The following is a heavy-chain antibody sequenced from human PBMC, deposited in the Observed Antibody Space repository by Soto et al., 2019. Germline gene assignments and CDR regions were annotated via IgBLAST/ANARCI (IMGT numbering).Heavy chain of an antibody. CDR2: INPSGGST. J-gene: IGHJ4*02. V-gene: IGHV1-46*01. D-gene: IGHD2-15*01. CDR1: GYTFTSYY. Sequence: ASVKVSCKESGYTFTSYYMHWVRQAPGQGLEWMGIINPSGGSTSYAQKFQGRVTMTRDTSTSTVYMELSSLRSEDTAVYYCARGYCSCGSCYVHVLSYRGQGSLVT. CDR3: ARGYCSCGSCYVHVLSY.